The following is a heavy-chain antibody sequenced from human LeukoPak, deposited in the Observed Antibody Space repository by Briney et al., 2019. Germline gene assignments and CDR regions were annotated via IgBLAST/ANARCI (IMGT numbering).Heavy chain of an antibody. J-gene: IGHJ1*01. D-gene: IGHD3-22*01. V-gene: IGHV4-39*01. CDR1: GGSISSSSYY. Sequence: SETLSLTCTVSGGSISSSSYYWGWIRQPPGKGLEWIGSIYDSGSTYYNPSLKSRVTISVDTSKNQFSLKLSSVTAADTAVYYCARFSGYRRQYFQHWGQGTLVTVSS. CDR2: IYDSGST. CDR3: ARFSGYRRQYFQH.